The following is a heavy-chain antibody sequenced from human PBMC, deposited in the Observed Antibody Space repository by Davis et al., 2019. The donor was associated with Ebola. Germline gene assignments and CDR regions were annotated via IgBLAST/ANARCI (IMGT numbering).Heavy chain of an antibody. CDR3: ARFGGGLYYYGMDV. CDR1: GGTFSSYA. D-gene: IGHD3-16*01. V-gene: IGHV1-69*13. CDR2: IIPIFGTA. Sequence: SVKVSCKASGGTFSSYAISWVRQAPGQGLEWMGVIIPIFGTANYAQKFQGRVTITADESTSTAYMELSSLRSEDTAVYYCARFGGGLYYYGMDVWGQGTTVTVSS. J-gene: IGHJ6*02.